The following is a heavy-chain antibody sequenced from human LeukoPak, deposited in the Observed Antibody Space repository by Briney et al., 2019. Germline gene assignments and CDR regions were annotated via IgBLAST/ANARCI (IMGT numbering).Heavy chain of an antibody. CDR3: ARDRPDYDILTGYRYYYGMGV. J-gene: IGHJ6*02. V-gene: IGHV3-66*01. CDR1: GFTVSSNY. D-gene: IGHD3-9*01. CDR2: TYSGGST. Sequence: GGSLRLSCAVSGFTVSSNYMSWVRQAPGKGLEWVSVTYSGGSTYYADSVKGRFTISRDNSKNTVYLQMNSLRAEDTAVYYCARDRPDYDILTGYRYYYGMGVWGQGTTVTVSS.